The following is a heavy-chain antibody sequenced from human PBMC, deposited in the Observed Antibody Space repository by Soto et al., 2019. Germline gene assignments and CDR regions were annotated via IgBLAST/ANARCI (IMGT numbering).Heavy chain of an antibody. CDR1: GFTFSSYA. V-gene: IGHV3-23*01. CDR2: ISGSGGST. D-gene: IGHD3-9*01. Sequence: EVQLLESGGGLVQPGGSLRLSCAASGFTFSSYAMSWVRQAPGKGLEWVSAISGSGGSTYYADSVKGRFTISRDNSKNTLYLQMNSVRAEDTAVYYCAKDIYYDILTGYYLGGFDYWGQGTLVTVSS. CDR3: AKDIYYDILTGYYLGGFDY. J-gene: IGHJ4*02.